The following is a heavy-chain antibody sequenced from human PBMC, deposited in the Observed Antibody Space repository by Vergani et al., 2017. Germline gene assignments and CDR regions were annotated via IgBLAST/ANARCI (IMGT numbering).Heavy chain of an antibody. Sequence: QVHLVKSEGGVVQPGTSLTLSCVASGFTFSSHGMHWVRQAPGKGLEWVAVIWYDGSNKYYGDSVKGRFTISRDISKNTLYLQMNSLRVEDTAVYYCARLGNEKRLDSWGKGTLVTFSS. CDR2: IWYDGSNK. CDR1: GFTFSSHG. J-gene: IGHJ5*01. D-gene: IGHD1-1*01. V-gene: IGHV3-33*01. CDR3: ARLGNEKRLDS.